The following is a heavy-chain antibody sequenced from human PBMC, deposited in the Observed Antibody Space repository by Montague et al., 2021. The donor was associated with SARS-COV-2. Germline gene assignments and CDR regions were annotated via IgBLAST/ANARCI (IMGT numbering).Heavy chain of an antibody. D-gene: IGHD3-22*01. CDR2: IKPDGTST. V-gene: IGHV3-74*01. J-gene: IGHJ4*02. CDR3: AKDGGHSSGYYYEGGFDS. Sequence: SLRLSCAASGFTFRSYWMHWVRQVPGRGPLWVSRIKPDGTSTNYAASVKGRFTISRENAKNSLYLQMSSLRPEDTALYYCAKDGGHSSGYYYEGGFDSWGQGTPVTVSS. CDR1: GFTFRSYW.